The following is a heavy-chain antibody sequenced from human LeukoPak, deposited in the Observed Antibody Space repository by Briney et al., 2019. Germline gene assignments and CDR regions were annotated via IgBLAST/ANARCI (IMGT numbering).Heavy chain of an antibody. CDR3: ARDFSSSWYGGMDV. D-gene: IGHD6-13*01. Sequence: SETLSLTCTVSGGSISSSSYYWGWIRQPPGKGLEWIGSIYYSGSTYYNPSLKSRVTISVDTSKNQFSLKLSSVTAADTAVYYCARDFSSSWYGGMDVWGQGTTVTVSS. V-gene: IGHV4-39*07. J-gene: IGHJ6*02. CDR2: IYYSGST. CDR1: GGSISSSSYY.